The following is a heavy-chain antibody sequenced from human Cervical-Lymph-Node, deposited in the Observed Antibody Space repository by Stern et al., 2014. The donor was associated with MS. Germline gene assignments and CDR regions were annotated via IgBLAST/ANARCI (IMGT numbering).Heavy chain of an antibody. CDR3: ARDFDSSGEIDY. J-gene: IGHJ4*02. CDR1: GVSITNYY. D-gene: IGHD3-22*01. Sequence: DQLVESGPGLVKPSETLSLTCTVSGVSITNYYWSWIRQPPGKGLDWIGYIYSSGGTNYNPSLKGRVTISVDTYSNQFSLQLSSVTAADTAVYYCARDFDSSGEIDYWSQGTLVTVSS. CDR2: IYSSGGT. V-gene: IGHV4-59*01.